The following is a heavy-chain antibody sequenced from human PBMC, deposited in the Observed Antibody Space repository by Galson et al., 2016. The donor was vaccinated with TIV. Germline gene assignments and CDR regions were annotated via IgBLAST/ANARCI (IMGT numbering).Heavy chain of an antibody. CDR3: AKCRNTAMDTYYYYYGLDV. Sequence: GLEWMGGIIPLFGEAHYAQKFQGRVTISADESTSTVYMELSGLRSGDTAMYYCAKCRNTAMDTYYYYYGLDVWGQGTTVTVSS. V-gene: IGHV1-69*01. CDR2: IIPLFGEA. J-gene: IGHJ6*02. D-gene: IGHD5-18*01.